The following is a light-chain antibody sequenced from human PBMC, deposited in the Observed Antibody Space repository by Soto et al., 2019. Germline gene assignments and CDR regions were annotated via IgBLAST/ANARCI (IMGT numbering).Light chain of an antibody. CDR2: NTS. Sequence: QTVVSQEPSFSVSPGGTITVTCGLSSGSVLTSYYPSWYQQTPGQAPRTLIYNTSIRSSGVPDRFSGSIVGNKAALTIMGAQADDECLYYCALYVGGGTVVFGGGTKLTVL. CDR1: SGSVLTSYY. J-gene: IGLJ2*01. CDR3: ALYVGGGTVV. V-gene: IGLV8-61*01.